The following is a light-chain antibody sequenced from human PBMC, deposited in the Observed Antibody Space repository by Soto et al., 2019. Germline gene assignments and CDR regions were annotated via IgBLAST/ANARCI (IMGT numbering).Light chain of an antibody. CDR2: GAS. CDR3: LQYGSSPHT. J-gene: IGKJ5*01. V-gene: IGKV3-20*01. CDR1: QSVSNNY. Sequence: ENVLTQSPGTLSLSPGERRTLSCSASQSVSNNYLAWFQEKPGQAPRXXISGASNRASDIPDRFSGSGSWTDLTLTISRLEPEDFAVYYCLQYGSSPHTFGQGTRLEIK.